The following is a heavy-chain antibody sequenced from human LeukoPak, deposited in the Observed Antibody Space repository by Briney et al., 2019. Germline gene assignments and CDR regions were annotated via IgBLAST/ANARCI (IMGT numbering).Heavy chain of an antibody. Sequence: ETGGSLRLSCVTSGFTFTNYWMTWVRQAPGKRPEWVANMDVGGSEAYYGDSVKGRFSISRDNARNSLYLQMNSLRAEDTAVYYCARGDPSGTYWSTIKYAMDVWGQGTTVTVSS. J-gene: IGHJ6*02. V-gene: IGHV3-7*01. D-gene: IGHD1-26*01. CDR2: MDVGGSEA. CDR3: ARGDPSGTYWSTIKYAMDV. CDR1: GFTFTNYW.